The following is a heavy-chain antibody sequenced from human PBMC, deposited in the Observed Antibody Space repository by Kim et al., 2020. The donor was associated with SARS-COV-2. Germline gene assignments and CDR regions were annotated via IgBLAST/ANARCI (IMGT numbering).Heavy chain of an antibody. D-gene: IGHD3-3*01. CDR1: GYTFTGYY. Sequence: ASVKVSCKASGYTFTGYYMHWVRQAPGQGLEWMGWINPNSGGTNYAQKFQGRVTMTRDTSISTAYMELSRLRSDDTAVYYCARGSLAENWSGYHVIYYYGMDVWGQGTTVTVSS. J-gene: IGHJ6*02. CDR3: ARGSLAENWSGYHVIYYYGMDV. V-gene: IGHV1-2*02. CDR2: INPNSGGT.